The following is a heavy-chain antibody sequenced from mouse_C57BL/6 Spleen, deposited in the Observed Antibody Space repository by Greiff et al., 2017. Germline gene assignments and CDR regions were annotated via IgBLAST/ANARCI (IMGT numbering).Heavy chain of an antibody. CDR1: GYTFTSYW. CDR3: AYGRDYALDY. J-gene: IGHJ4*01. V-gene: IGHV1-7*01. CDR2: INPSSGYT. Sequence: LVESGAELAKPGASVKLSCKVSGYTFTSYWMHWVKQRPGQGLEWIGYINPSSGYTKYNQKFKDKATLTADKSSSTAYMQLSSLTHEDSAVYYCAYGRDYALDYWGQGTSVTVSS. D-gene: IGHD1-2*01.